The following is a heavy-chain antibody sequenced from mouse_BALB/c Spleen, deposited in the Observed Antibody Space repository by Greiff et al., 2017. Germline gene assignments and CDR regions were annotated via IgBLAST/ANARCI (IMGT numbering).Heavy chain of an antibody. CDR1: GDSITSGY. D-gene: IGHD2-2*01. J-gene: IGHJ4*01. CDR3: ARWLPTHYYAMDY. Sequence: EVQVVESGPSLVKPSQTLSLTCSVTGDSITSGYWNWIRKFPGNKLEYMGYISYSGSTYYNPSLKSRISITRDTSKNQYYLQLNSVTTEDTATYYCARWLPTHYYAMDYWGQGTSVTVSS. V-gene: IGHV3-8*02. CDR2: ISYSGST.